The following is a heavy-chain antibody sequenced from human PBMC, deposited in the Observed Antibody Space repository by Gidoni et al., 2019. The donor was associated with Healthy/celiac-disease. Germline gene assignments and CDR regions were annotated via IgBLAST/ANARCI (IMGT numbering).Heavy chain of an antibody. CDR2: IYPGDSDT. D-gene: IGHD2-15*01. Sequence: EVQLVQSGAEVKKPGASLQISCTGSGYSFTSYWIGWVRQMPGKGLEWMGIIYPGDSDTRYSPSFQGQVTISADKSISTAYLQWSSLKASDNAMYYCARGGCSGGSCYFFDYWGQGTLVTVSS. CDR3: ARGGCSGGSCYFFDY. J-gene: IGHJ4*02. V-gene: IGHV5-51*01. CDR1: GYSFTSYW.